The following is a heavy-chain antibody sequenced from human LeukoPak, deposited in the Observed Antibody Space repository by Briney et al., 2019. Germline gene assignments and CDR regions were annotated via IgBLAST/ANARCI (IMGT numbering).Heavy chain of an antibody. D-gene: IGHD1-14*01. J-gene: IGHJ6*03. Sequence: SETLSLTCTVSGGSISGSSYYWGWIRQPPGKGLEWIGSIYYSGSTYYNPSLKSRVTISVDTSKNQFSLKLSSVTAADTAFYYCARQYISSYYYMDVWGKGTTVTISS. CDR2: IYYSGST. CDR1: GGSISGSSYY. V-gene: IGHV4-39*01. CDR3: ARQYISSYYYMDV.